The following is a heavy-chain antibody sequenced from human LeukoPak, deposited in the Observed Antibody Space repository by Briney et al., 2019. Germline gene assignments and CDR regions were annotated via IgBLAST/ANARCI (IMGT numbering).Heavy chain of an antibody. D-gene: IGHD6-13*01. Sequence: GGSLRLSCAASGFTFDDYGMSWVRQAPGKGLEWVSGINWNGGSTGYADSVKGRFTISRDNAKNSLYLQMNSLRAEDTALYYCARIRIAAAGPSGYYFDYWGQGTLVIVSS. CDR2: INWNGGST. J-gene: IGHJ4*02. CDR3: ARIRIAAAGPSGYYFDY. V-gene: IGHV3-20*04. CDR1: GFTFDDYG.